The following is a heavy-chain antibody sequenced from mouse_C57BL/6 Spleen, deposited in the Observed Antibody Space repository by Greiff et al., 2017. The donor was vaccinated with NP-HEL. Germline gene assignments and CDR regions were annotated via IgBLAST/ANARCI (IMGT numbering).Heavy chain of an antibody. J-gene: IGHJ3*01. Sequence: QVQLQQSGAELAGPGASVKMSCKASGYTFTSYTMHWVKQRPGQGLEWIGYINPSSGYTKYNQKFKDKATLTADKSSSTAYMQLSSLTSEDSAVYYCASTGTIAYWGQGTLVTVSA. D-gene: IGHD4-1*01. CDR1: GYTFTSYT. V-gene: IGHV1-4*01. CDR2: INPSSGYT. CDR3: ASTGTIAY.